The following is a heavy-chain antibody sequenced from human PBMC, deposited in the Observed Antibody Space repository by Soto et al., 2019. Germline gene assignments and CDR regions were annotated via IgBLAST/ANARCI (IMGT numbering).Heavy chain of an antibody. CDR3: ARLLAARMSYIDY. Sequence: PGESLKISCKGSGNSFISYWVGWVRQRPGEGLEWMGIIYPADSETRYSPSFQGQVTISADRSINTAYLQWSSLKASDTAMYYCARLLAARMSYIDYWGQGTLVTV. CDR2: IYPADSET. J-gene: IGHJ4*02. CDR1: GNSFISYW. D-gene: IGHD3-3*01. V-gene: IGHV5-51*01.